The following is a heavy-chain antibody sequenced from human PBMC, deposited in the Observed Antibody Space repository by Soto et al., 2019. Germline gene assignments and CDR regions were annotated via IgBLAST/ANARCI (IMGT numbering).Heavy chain of an antibody. D-gene: IGHD4-4*01. J-gene: IGHJ6*02. V-gene: IGHV1-69*06. CDR1: GGTFSSYA. CDR2: IIPIFGTA. Sequence: QVQLVQSGAEVKKPGSSEKVSCKASGGTFSSYAISWVRQAPGQGLEWMGGIIPIFGTANYAQKFQGRVTITADKYTSTAYMELSSLRSEDTAVYYCARERGKITTSGYYYYYGMDVWGQGTTVTVSS. CDR3: ARERGKITTSGYYYYYGMDV.